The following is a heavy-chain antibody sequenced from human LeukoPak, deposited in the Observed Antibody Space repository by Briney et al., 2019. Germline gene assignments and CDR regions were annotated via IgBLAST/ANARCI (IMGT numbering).Heavy chain of an antibody. CDR1: GFSFSNYA. V-gene: IGHV3-23*01. J-gene: IGHJ4*02. D-gene: IGHD1-26*01. CDR3: AKRAGGTPDY. Sequence: GGSLRLSCAASGFSFSNYAMTWVRQAPGKGLEWVSAIGGDGHSTDYADSVKGRFTISRDNSKNTLYLQMNSLRAEDTALYHCAKRAGGTPDYWGLGTLVTVSS. CDR2: IGGDGHST.